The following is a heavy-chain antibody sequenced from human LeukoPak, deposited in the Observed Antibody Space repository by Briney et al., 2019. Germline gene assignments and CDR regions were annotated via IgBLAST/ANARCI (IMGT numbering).Heavy chain of an antibody. Sequence: GGSLRLSCAASGFTFSSYAMTWVRQAPGKGLEWVSDINGSGGSTYYADSVKGRFTISRDNSKNTLYLQMISLRDEDTAVYYCKTGIRDGVGYWGQGTLVTVSS. CDR2: INGSGGST. CDR1: GFTFSSYA. J-gene: IGHJ4*02. CDR3: KTGIRDGVGY. V-gene: IGHV3-23*01. D-gene: IGHD1-14*01.